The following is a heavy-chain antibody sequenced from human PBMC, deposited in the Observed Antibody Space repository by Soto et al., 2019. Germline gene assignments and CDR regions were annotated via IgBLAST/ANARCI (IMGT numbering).Heavy chain of an antibody. CDR2: INAGNGNT. CDR1: GYTFTSYA. D-gene: IGHD3-3*01. Sequence: GASVKVSCKASGYTFTSYAMHWVRQAPGQRLEWMGWINAGNGNTKYSQKFQGRVTITRDTSASTAYMELSSLRSEDTAVYYCARSLTGFWSGPYYFDYWGQGTLVTVSS. V-gene: IGHV1-3*01. J-gene: IGHJ4*02. CDR3: ARSLTGFWSGPYYFDY.